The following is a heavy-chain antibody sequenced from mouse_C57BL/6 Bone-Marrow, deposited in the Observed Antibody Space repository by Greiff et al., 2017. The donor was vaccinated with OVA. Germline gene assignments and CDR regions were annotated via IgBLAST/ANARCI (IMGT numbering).Heavy chain of an antibody. J-gene: IGHJ1*03. V-gene: IGHV5-4*01. Sequence: EVKLVESGGGLVKPGGSLKLSCAASGFTFSSYAMSWVRQTPEKRLEWVATISDGGSYTYYPDNVKGRFTISRDNAKNILYLQMSHLKAEDTAMYYCAREYYGSSYCYWYFDVWGTGTTVTVSS. CDR1: GFTFSSYA. D-gene: IGHD1-1*01. CDR2: ISDGGSYT. CDR3: AREYYGSSYCYWYFDV.